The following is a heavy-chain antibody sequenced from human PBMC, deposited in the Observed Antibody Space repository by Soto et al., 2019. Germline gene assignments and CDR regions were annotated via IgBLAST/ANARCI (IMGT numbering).Heavy chain of an antibody. CDR2: INLSGGST. Sequence: ASVKVSCKASGYTFTSYYMHWVRQAPGQGLEWMGIINLSGGSTSYAQKFQGRVTMTRDTSTSTVYMELSSLRSEDTAVYYCARSIAARPRFDPWGQGTLVTVSS. CDR1: GYTFTSYY. V-gene: IGHV1-46*01. D-gene: IGHD6-6*01. J-gene: IGHJ5*02. CDR3: ARSIAARPRFDP.